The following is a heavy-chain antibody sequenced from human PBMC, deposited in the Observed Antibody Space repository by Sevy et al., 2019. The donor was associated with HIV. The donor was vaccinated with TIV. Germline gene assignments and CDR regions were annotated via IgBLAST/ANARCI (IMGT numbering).Heavy chain of an antibody. CDR1: GFTFSSYG. CDR2: IWYDGSNK. CDR3: AREGATTYAFDI. Sequence: GGSLRLSCAASGFTFSSYGMHWVRQAPGKGLEWVAVIWYDGSNKYYADSVKGRFTISRDNSKNTLYLQMNSLRAEDTAVYYCAREGATTYAFDIWGQWTMVTVSS. D-gene: IGHD1-26*01. V-gene: IGHV3-33*01. J-gene: IGHJ3*02.